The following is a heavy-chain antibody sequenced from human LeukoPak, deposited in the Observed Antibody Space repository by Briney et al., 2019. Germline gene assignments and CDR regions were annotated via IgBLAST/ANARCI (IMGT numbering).Heavy chain of an antibody. CDR1: GGSFSGYY. V-gene: IGHV4-34*01. D-gene: IGHD3-22*01. CDR2: INHSGSA. J-gene: IGHJ4*02. Sequence: PSETLSLTCAVYGGSFSGYYWSWIRQPPGKGLEWIGEINHSGSANYNPSLKSRVTISVDTSKNQFSLKLSSVTAADTAVYYCAGGLPRYYYDSSGFTYFDYWGQGTLVTVSS. CDR3: AGGLPRYYYDSSGFTYFDY.